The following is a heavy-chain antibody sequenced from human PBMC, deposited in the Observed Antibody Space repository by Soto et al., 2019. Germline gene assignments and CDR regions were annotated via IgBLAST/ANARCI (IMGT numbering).Heavy chain of an antibody. V-gene: IGHV3-48*02. D-gene: IGHD6-19*01. Sequence: EVQLVESGGGLVPPGGSLRLSSTASGFAVNGQGMSWVRQAPGKGPGWLAYISSSGGVIHYADSVKGRFTISRDNAKNSLLLQMNSLRDEDTAVYYSAKSLGWFEGDGFDIWGQGTVVTVSS. CDR3: AKSLGWFEGDGFDI. CDR2: ISSSGGVI. J-gene: IGHJ3*02. CDR1: GFAVNGQG.